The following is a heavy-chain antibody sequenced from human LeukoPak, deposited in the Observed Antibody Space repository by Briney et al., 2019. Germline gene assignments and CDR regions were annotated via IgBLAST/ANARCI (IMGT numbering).Heavy chain of an antibody. CDR3: ATYRQVLLPFES. CDR1: GYTFTDYY. Sequence: ASVKVSCKASGYTFTDYYMHWVRQAPGQGLEWMGWINLNSRGTNYAQKFQGRVTMTRDTSISTAYMELSRLRSDDTAIYYCATYRQVLLPFESWGQGTLVTVSS. V-gene: IGHV1-2*02. D-gene: IGHD2-8*02. J-gene: IGHJ4*02. CDR2: INLNSRGT.